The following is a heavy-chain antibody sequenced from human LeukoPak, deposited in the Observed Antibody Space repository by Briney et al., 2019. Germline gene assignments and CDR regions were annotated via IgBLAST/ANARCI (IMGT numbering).Heavy chain of an antibody. J-gene: IGHJ4*02. CDR3: TTAYCGGDCYTASFDY. CDR1: GFTFSSYS. V-gene: IGHV3-21*01. D-gene: IGHD2-21*02. CDR2: SSSTSSYI. Sequence: GGSLRLSCAASGFTFSSYSMNWVRQAPGKGLEWVSFSSSTSSYIYYADSVKGRFTISRDNAKNSLYLQMNSLRAEDTAVYYCTTAYCGGDCYTASFDYWGQGTLVTVSS.